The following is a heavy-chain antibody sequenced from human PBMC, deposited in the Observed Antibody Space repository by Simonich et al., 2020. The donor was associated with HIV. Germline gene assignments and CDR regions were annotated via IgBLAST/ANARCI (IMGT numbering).Heavy chain of an antibody. CDR2: INHSGST. CDR3: ARLTVYSYGTYYFDY. J-gene: IGHJ4*02. CDR1: GGSFIGYY. Sequence: QVQLQQWGAGLLKPSETLSLTCAVYGGSFIGYYWSWILQPPGKGLEWIGEINHSGSTNYNPSLKRRVTISVDTSKKQFSLKVRSVTVADTALYYCARLTVYSYGTYYFDYWGQGTLVTVSS. D-gene: IGHD5-18*01. V-gene: IGHV4-34*01.